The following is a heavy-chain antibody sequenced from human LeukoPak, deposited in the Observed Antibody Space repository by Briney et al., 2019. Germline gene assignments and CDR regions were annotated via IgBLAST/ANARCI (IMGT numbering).Heavy chain of an antibody. CDR1: GFTFSNYA. V-gene: IGHV3-23*01. D-gene: IGHD3-16*01. Sequence: GGSLRLSCAASGFTFSNYAMTWVREAPGKGLEWVSTIRGTDDGTFYADSVKGRFTISRDNSKNTLYLQMNSLRAEDTAVYYCAREELGSSLGFDPWGQGTLVTVSS. J-gene: IGHJ5*02. CDR3: AREELGSSLGFDP. CDR2: IRGTDDGT.